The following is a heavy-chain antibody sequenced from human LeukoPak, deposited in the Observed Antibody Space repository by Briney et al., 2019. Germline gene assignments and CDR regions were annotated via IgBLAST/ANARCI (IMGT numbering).Heavy chain of an antibody. CDR1: GFTFSSYS. V-gene: IGHV3-21*01. D-gene: IGHD1-26*01. Sequence: PGGSLRLSCAASGFTFSSYSMNWVRQAPGKGLEWVSSISSSSNYIYYADSVKGRFTISRDNAKNSLYLQMNSMRAEDTALYYCARGPNTGSYWFDYWGQGTLVTVSS. J-gene: IGHJ4*02. CDR2: ISSSSNYI. CDR3: ARGPNTGSYWFDY.